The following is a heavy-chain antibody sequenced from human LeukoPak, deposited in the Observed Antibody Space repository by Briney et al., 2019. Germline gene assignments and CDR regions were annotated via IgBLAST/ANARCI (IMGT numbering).Heavy chain of an antibody. CDR3: AKEDYDFWSGYYDAVGY. Sequence: GGSLRLSCAASGFTFSSYSMNWVRQAPGKGLEWVSSISSSSSYIYYADSVKGRFTISRDNSKNTLYLQMNSLRAEDTAVYYCAKEDYDFWSGYYDAVGYWGQGTLVTVSS. CDR1: GFTFSSYS. CDR2: ISSSSSYI. V-gene: IGHV3-21*04. D-gene: IGHD3-3*01. J-gene: IGHJ4*02.